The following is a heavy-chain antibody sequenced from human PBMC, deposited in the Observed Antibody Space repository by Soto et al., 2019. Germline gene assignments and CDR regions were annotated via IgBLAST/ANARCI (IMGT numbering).Heavy chain of an antibody. D-gene: IGHD2-2*03. CDR2: IDPSDSYI. V-gene: IGHV5-10-1*01. CDR1: GYNFINYW. J-gene: IGHJ3*01. CDR3: AEPSSTSRGGYCPLLLELFAV. Sequence: PGESLKISCNASGYNFINYWISWVRQMPGKGLEWMGRIDPSDSYINYNPSFQGHVTISVDKSINTAYLQWSSLNASDTAMYYCAEPSSTSRGGYCPLLLELFAVWGQGTLVT.